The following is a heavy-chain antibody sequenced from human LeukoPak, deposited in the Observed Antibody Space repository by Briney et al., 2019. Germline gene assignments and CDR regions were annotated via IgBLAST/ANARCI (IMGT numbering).Heavy chain of an antibody. D-gene: IGHD6-13*01. J-gene: IGHJ4*02. CDR3: ARPAEAYSSSWSPPGDY. CDR2: IWYDGSNK. Sequence: GGSLRLSCAASGFTFSSYGMHWVRQAPGKGLEWVAVIWYDGSNKYYADSVKGRFTISRDNSKNTLYLQMNSLRAEDTAVYYCARPAEAYSSSWSPPGDYWGQGTLVTVSS. CDR1: GFTFSSYG. V-gene: IGHV3-33*01.